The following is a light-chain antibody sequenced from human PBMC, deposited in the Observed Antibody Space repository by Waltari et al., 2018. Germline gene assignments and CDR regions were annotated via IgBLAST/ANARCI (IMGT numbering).Light chain of an antibody. CDR3: SSYTTSTTQV. Sequence: QSALTPPPSVSGSPGQSVTISCSGTGSDIGSYNRVSWYQQSPGTAPRLMIYEVNSRPSGVPDRFSGSKSGNTASLTISGLQAEDEADYYCSSYTTSTTQVFGTGTKVTVL. V-gene: IGLV2-18*02. CDR2: EVN. J-gene: IGLJ1*01. CDR1: GSDIGSYNR.